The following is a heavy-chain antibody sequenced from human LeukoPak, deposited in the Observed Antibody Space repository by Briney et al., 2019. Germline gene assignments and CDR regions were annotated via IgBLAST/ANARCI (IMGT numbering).Heavy chain of an antibody. J-gene: IGHJ5*02. Sequence: PGGSPRLSCTASGFSFGDYAMSWVRQAPGKGLEWVGFIRSKAYGGTTEYAASVKGRFTISRDDSKSIAYLQMNSLKTEDTAVYYCTRFPGGGYGDYVVSFFDPWGQGTLVTVSS. CDR3: TRFPGGGYGDYVVSFFDP. V-gene: IGHV3-49*04. D-gene: IGHD4-17*01. CDR2: IRSKAYGGTT. CDR1: GFSFGDYA.